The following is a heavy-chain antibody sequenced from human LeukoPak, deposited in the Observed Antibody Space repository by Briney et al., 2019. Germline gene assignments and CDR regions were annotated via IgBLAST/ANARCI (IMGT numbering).Heavy chain of an antibody. J-gene: IGHJ4*02. Sequence: SQTLSLTCSVSGGSISSYYWSWIRQPPGKGLEWIGYIYYSGSTNYNPSLKSRVTISVDTSKNQFSLKLSSVTAADTAVYYCASYSVAGALDYWGQGTLVTVSS. V-gene: IGHV4-59*01. CDR3: ASYSVAGALDY. CDR2: IYYSGST. D-gene: IGHD6-19*01. CDR1: GGSISSYY.